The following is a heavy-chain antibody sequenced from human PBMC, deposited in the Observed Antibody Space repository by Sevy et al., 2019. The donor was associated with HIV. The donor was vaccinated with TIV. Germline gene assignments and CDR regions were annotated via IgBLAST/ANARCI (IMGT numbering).Heavy chain of an antibody. CDR2: IYHGGST. V-gene: IGHV4-38-2*01. J-gene: IGHJ4*02. CDR3: ARHKALAGTYFDY. D-gene: IGHD1-26*01. Sequence: SETLSLTCAVSGSSISSIYYWGWIRQPPGKGLEWIGTIYHGGSTYYNPSLKSRVTISVDTSKNQFSLKVTSVTAADTAVYFCARHKALAGTYFDYWGRGTLVTVSS. CDR1: GSSISSIYY.